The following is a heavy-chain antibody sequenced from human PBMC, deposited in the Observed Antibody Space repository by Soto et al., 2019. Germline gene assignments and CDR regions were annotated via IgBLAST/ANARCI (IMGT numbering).Heavy chain of an antibody. D-gene: IGHD1-26*01. CDR2: ISAYNGNT. CDR3: ARRFGGNYYYYMDV. V-gene: IGHV1-18*01. J-gene: IGHJ6*03. Sequence: ASVKVSCKASGYTFTSYGISWVRQAPGQGLEWMGWISAYNGNTNYAQKLQGRVTMTTDTSPSTAYMELRSLRSDDTAVYYCARRFGGNYYYYMDVWGKGTTVTVSS. CDR1: GYTFTSYG.